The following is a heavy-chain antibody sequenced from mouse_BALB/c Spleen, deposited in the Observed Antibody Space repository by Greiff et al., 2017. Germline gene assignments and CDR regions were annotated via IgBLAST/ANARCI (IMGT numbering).Heavy chain of an antibody. CDR1: GYSFTGYY. Sequence: EVQLQQSGPELVKPGASVKISCKASGYSFTGYYMHWVKQSHGKSLEWIGRVNPNNGGTSYNQKFKGKAILTVDKSSSTAYMELRSLTSEDSAVYFCARGGYFDYWGQGTTLTVSS. CDR3: ARGGYFDY. CDR2: VNPNNGGT. V-gene: IGHV1-26*01. J-gene: IGHJ2*01.